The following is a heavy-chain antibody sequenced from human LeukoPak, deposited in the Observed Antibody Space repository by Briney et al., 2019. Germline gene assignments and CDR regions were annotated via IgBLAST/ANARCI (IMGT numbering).Heavy chain of an antibody. J-gene: IGHJ4*02. CDR1: GFTFSSYA. V-gene: IGHV3-23*01. CDR2: ISGSGGST. D-gene: IGHD5-18*01. CDR3: AKDVSYGPGSFDY. Sequence: GGSLRLSCAAYGFTFSSYAMSWVRQAPGKGLEWVSAISGSGGSTYYADSVKGRFTISRDNSKNTLYLQMNSLRAEDTAVYYCAKDVSYGPGSFDYWGQGTLVTVSS.